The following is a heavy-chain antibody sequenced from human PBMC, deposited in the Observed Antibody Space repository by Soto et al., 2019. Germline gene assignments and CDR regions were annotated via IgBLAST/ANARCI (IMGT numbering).Heavy chain of an antibody. CDR1: GFTFSSYA. D-gene: IGHD4-17*01. CDR2: ISYDGSNK. V-gene: IGHV3-30-3*01. CDR3: TWMNTETTMGH. J-gene: IGHJ1*01. Sequence: GGSLRLSCAASGFTFSSYAMHWVRQAPGKGLEWVAVISYDGSNKYYAVVQGRFTISRDDSANTIYLQMNSLKIDDTALYLCTWMNTETTMGHWGQGTLVTVSS.